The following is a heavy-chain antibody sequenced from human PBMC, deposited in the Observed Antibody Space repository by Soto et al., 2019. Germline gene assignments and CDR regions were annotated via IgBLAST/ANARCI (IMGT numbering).Heavy chain of an antibody. CDR2: ITTDKGKT. V-gene: IGHV1-24*01. Sequence: APVKVSCKVSGYTLTELFMHWVRQAPGKGLEWMGWITTDKGKTNYAQKFQGRVTMTTDTSTSTAYMELRSLRSDDSAVYYCATRSPAFDYWGQGTLVTVSS. CDR3: ATRSPAFDY. J-gene: IGHJ4*02. CDR1: GYTLTELF.